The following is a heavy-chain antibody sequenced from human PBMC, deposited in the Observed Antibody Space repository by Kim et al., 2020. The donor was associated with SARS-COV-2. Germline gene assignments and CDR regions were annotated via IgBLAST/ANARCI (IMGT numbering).Heavy chain of an antibody. Sequence: KSRVTLSVDTATNQFSLKLSSVTAADTAVYYCARGGQLRYFDWLLDWFDPWGQGTLVTVSS. V-gene: IGHV4-34*01. CDR3: ARGGQLRYFDWLLDWFDP. D-gene: IGHD3-9*01. J-gene: IGHJ5*02.